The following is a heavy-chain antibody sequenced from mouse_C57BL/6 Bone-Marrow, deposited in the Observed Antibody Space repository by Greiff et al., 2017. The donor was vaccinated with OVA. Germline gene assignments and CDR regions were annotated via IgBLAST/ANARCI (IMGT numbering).Heavy chain of an antibody. J-gene: IGHJ3*01. CDR1: GYTFTSYW. V-gene: IGHV1-64*01. D-gene: IGHD2-1*01. CDR3: APEAYGNYAWFAY. CDR2: IHPTSGST. Sequence: QVQLKQPGAELVKPGASVKLSCKASGYTFTSYWMHWVKQRPGQGLEWLGMIHPTSGSTNYNEKFKSKATLTVDKSSSPAYMQLSSLTSEDSAVYYCAPEAYGNYAWFAYWGQGTLVTVSA.